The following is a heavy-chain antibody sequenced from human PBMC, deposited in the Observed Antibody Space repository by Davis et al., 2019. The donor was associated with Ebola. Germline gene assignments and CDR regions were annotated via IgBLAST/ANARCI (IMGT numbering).Heavy chain of an antibody. J-gene: IGHJ4*02. D-gene: IGHD3-16*01. CDR3: ARDRGMAYYFDY. CDR1: GFTFSSYG. V-gene: IGHV3-33*01. Sequence: GESLKISCAASGFTFSSYGMHWVRQAPGKGLEWVAVIWYDGSNKYYADSVKGRFTISRDNSKNTLYLQMNSLRAEDTAVYYCARDRGMAYYFDYWGQGTLVTVSS. CDR2: IWYDGSNK.